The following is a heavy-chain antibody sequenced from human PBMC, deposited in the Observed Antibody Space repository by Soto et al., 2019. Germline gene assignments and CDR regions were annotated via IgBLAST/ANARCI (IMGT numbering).Heavy chain of an antibody. CDR2: INPSGGST. J-gene: IGHJ4*02. D-gene: IGHD3-10*01. CDR3: ARHYGSTYYFDY. CDR1: GYTFTSYY. V-gene: IGHV1-46*01. Sequence: QVQLVQSGAEVKKPGASVKVSCTASGYTFTSYYMHWVRQAPGQGLEWMGIINPSGGSTSYAQKFQGRVTMTRDTSTSTVYMELSSLRSEDTAVYYCARHYGSTYYFDYWGQGTLVTVSS.